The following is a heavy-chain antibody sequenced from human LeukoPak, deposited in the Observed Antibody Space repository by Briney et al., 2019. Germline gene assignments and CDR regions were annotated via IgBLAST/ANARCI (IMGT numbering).Heavy chain of an antibody. V-gene: IGHV1-58*02. CDR1: GFTFTSSA. CDR2: IVVGSGNT. J-gene: IGHJ4*02. Sequence: ASVKVSCKASGFTFTSSAMQWVRQARGQRLEWIGWIVVGSGNTNYAQKFQERVTITRDMSTSTAYMELSSLRSEDTAVYYCAAAAIAVAGIFDYWGQGTLVTVSS. CDR3: AAAAIAVAGIFDY. D-gene: IGHD6-19*01.